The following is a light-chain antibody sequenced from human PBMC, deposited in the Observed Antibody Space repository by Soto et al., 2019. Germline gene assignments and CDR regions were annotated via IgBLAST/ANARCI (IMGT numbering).Light chain of an antibody. J-gene: IGLJ1*01. CDR2: GNS. Sequence: QSVLTQPPSVSGAPGQRVTISCTGSSSNIGAGYDVHWYRQLPGTAPKLLIYGNSNRPSGVPDRFSGSKSGTSASLAITGVQAEDEADYYCQTYDRSLRDHVFGTGTKVTDL. CDR1: SSNIGAGYD. CDR3: QTYDRSLRDHV. V-gene: IGLV1-40*01.